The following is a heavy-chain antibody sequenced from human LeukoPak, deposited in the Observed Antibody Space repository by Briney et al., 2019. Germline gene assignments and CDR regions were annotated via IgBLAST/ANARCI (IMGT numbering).Heavy chain of an antibody. CDR2: IIPIFGTA. J-gene: IGHJ4*02. V-gene: IGHV1-69*13. CDR1: GGTFSSYA. D-gene: IGHD1-14*01. CDR3: AREDNTYYFDS. Sequence: SVKLSCKASGGTFSSYAISWVRQAPGHALEWMGGIIPIFGTANYAQKFQGRVTITADESTSTAYMELSSLRSEDTAVYYCAREDNTYYFDSWGQGTLVTVSS.